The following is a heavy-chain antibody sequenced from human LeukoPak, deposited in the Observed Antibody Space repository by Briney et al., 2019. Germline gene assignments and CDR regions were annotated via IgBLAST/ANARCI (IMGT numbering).Heavy chain of an antibody. D-gene: IGHD4-11*01. CDR3: ARGGLPTTVTKAPHWFDP. CDR2: INSDGSST. J-gene: IGHJ5*02. Sequence: GGSLRLSCAASGFTFSSYWMHWVRQAPGKGLVWVSRINSDGSSTSYADSVKGRFTISRDNAKNTRYLQMNSLRAEDTAVYYCARGGLPTTVTKAPHWFDPWGQGTLVTVSS. CDR1: GFTFSSYW. V-gene: IGHV3-74*01.